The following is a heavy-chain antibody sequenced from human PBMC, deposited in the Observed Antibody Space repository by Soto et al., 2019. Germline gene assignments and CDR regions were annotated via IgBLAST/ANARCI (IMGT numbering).Heavy chain of an antibody. CDR1: GFTFSSYA. J-gene: IGHJ6*03. CDR2: ISYDGSNK. D-gene: IGHD2-15*01. V-gene: IGHV3-30-3*01. Sequence: GSLRLSCAASGFTFSSYAMHWVRQAPGKGLEWVAVISYDGSNKYYADSVKGRSTISRDNSKNTLYLQMNSLRAEDTAVYYCASTFEGGSCRGRYHYDDYCMDVWGKGTTVTVSS. CDR3: ASTFEGGSCRGRYHYDDYCMDV.